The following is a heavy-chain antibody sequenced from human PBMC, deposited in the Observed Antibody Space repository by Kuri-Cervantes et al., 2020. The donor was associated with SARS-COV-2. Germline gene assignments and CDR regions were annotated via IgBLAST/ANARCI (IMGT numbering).Heavy chain of an antibody. CDR1: GRSISSSSYY. Sequence: SETLSLTCTVSGRSISSSSYYWGWIRQPPGKGLEWIGSIYYSGSTYYNPSLKSRVTISVDTSKNQFSLKLNSVTAADTAVYYCASVSGSYYWAFDYWGQGTLVTVSS. D-gene: IGHD1-26*01. J-gene: IGHJ4*02. CDR2: IYYSGST. CDR3: ASVSGSYYWAFDY. V-gene: IGHV4-39*01.